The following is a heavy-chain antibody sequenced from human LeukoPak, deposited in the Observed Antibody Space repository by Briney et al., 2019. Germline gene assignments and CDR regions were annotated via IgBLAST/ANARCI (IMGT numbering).Heavy chain of an antibody. D-gene: IGHD2-2*01. CDR1: GGSISSYY. V-gene: IGHV4-59*12. CDR2: IYYSGST. CDR3: ARRRYCSSTSCYSRFDP. Sequence: SETLSLTCTVSGGSISSYYWSWIRQPPGKGLEWIGYIYYSGSTNYNPSLKSRVTISVDTSKNQFSLKLSSVTAADTAVYYCARRRYCSSTSCYSRFDPWGQGTLVTVSS. J-gene: IGHJ5*02.